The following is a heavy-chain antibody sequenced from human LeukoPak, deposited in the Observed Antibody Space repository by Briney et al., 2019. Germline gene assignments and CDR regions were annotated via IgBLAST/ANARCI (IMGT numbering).Heavy chain of an antibody. Sequence: PSETLSLTCTVSGGSISSYYWSWIRQPPGKALEWIGYISYSGSINYNPSLKSRVTISADTSKNQFSLNLSSVTAADTAVYYCARQYSGYDYDAFDIWGQGTMVTVSS. CDR3: ARQYSGYDYDAFDI. D-gene: IGHD5-12*01. CDR2: ISYSGSI. V-gene: IGHV4-59*01. CDR1: GGSISSYY. J-gene: IGHJ3*02.